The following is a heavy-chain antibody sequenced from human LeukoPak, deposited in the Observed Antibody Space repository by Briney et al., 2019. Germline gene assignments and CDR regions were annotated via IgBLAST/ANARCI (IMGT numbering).Heavy chain of an antibody. CDR3: AKDIWVRGVEFYGMDV. CDR1: GFTFSSYA. Sequence: PGGSLRLSCAASGFTFSSYAMHWVRQAPGKGPEWVAVISYDGSNKYYADSVKGRFTIPRDNSKNTLYLQMNSLRAEDTALYYCAKDIWVRGVEFYGMDVWGQGTTVTVSS. D-gene: IGHD3-10*01. CDR2: ISYDGSNK. V-gene: IGHV3-30-3*01. J-gene: IGHJ6*02.